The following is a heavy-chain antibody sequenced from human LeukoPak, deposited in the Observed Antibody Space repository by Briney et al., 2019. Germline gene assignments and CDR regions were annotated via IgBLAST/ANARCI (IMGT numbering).Heavy chain of an antibody. D-gene: IGHD6-13*01. J-gene: IGHJ4*02. CDR3: ARGWFGAAAADDY. CDR1: GFTFSTYS. Sequence: GGVLRLPCTASGFTFSTYSMKLVRQAPGEGLEWVFSISSSSSYKYYADSVKGRFTISRDNAKDSLSLQMNNLRAEDTAVYYCARGWFGAAAADDYWGQGTLVTVSS. V-gene: IGHV3-21*01. CDR2: ISSSSSYK.